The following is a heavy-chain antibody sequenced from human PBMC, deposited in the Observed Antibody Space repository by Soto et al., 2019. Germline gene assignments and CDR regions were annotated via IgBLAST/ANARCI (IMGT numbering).Heavy chain of an antibody. Sequence: QVQLVQSGAEVKKPGSSVKVSCKDSGSTFSTYSMFWVRQAPGKGLEWMGRIIPMLGVRNYAQRCQDRVTITADKSAATVHMELSSLRSEDTALSSGTIGSWSVEVFDIWGQGTMGTVSS. J-gene: IGHJ3*02. CDR2: IIPMLGVR. V-gene: IGHV1-69*02. CDR1: GSTFSTYS. D-gene: IGHD6-19*01. CDR3: TIGSWSVEVFDI.